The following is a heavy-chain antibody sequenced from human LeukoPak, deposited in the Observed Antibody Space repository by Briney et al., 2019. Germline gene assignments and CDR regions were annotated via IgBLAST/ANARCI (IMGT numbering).Heavy chain of an antibody. D-gene: IGHD3-9*01. CDR1: GFTFSSYA. CDR3: AYFADY. CDR2: ISYGGSNK. Sequence: PGGSLRLSCAASGFTFSSYAMHWVRQAPGKGLEWVAVISYGGSNKYYADSVKGRFTISRDNSKNTLYLQMNSLRAEDTAVYYCAYFADYWGQGTLVTVSS. V-gene: IGHV3-30-3*01. J-gene: IGHJ4*02.